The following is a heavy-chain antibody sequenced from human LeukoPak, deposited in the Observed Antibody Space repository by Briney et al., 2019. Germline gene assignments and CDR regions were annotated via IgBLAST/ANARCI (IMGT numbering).Heavy chain of an antibody. J-gene: IGHJ4*02. CDR3: ARGYYAGYYFDY. CDR2: IWYDGSNK. D-gene: IGHD3-10*01. V-gene: IGHV3-33*01. CDR1: GFTFSSYG. Sequence: GGSLRLSCAASGFTFSSYGMHWVRQAPGKGLEWVAVIWYDGSNKYYADPVKGRFTISRDNSKNTLYLQMNSLRAEDTAVYYCARGYYAGYYFDYWGQGTLVTVSS.